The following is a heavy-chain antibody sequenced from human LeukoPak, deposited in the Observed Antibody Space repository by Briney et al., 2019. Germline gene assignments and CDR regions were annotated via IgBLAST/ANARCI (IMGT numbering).Heavy chain of an antibody. D-gene: IGHD6-19*01. CDR2: LSGSGITT. Sequence: GGSLRLSCAASGLTFSNSAMSWVRQAPGKGLEWVSTLSGSGITTYYADPVKGRFTISRDNSKNTLYLQMNSLRAEDTAVYYCAKGIYSSGWSYFDYWGHGTLVTVSS. CDR3: AKGIYSSGWSYFDY. J-gene: IGHJ4*01. CDR1: GLTFSNSA. V-gene: IGHV3-23*01.